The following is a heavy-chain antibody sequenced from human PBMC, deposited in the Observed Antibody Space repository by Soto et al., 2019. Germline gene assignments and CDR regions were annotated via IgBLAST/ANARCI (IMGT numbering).Heavy chain of an antibody. CDR2: IYYSGST. CDR3: ARQRECHYDFWSGCPSDGLYMDV. J-gene: IGHJ6*03. D-gene: IGHD3-3*01. Sequence: QVQLQESGPGLVKPSETLSLTCTVSGGSISSYYWSWIWQPPGKGLEWIGYIYYSGSTNYNPSLKSRVTISVDTSKNQFSLKLSSVTAADTAVYYCARQRECHYDFWSGCPSDGLYMDVWGKGTTVTVSS. V-gene: IGHV4-59*08. CDR1: GGSISSYY.